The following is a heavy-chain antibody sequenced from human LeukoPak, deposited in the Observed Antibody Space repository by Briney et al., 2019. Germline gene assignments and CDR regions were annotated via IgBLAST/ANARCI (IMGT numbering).Heavy chain of an antibody. D-gene: IGHD5-12*01. V-gene: IGHV3-48*01. CDR3: ARDLESVASPMGMDV. CDR2: ISSSSSTI. Sequence: SGGSLRLSCAASGFTFSSYSMNWVRQAPGKGLEWVSYISSSSSTIYYADSVKGRFTISRDNAKNSLYLQMNSLRAEDTAVYYCARDLESVASPMGMDVWGQGTTVTVSS. J-gene: IGHJ6*02. CDR1: GFTFSSYS.